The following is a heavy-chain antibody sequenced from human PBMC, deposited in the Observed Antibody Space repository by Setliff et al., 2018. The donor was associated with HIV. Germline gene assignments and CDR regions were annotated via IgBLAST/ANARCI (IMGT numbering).Heavy chain of an antibody. Sequence: ASVKVSCKASGYTFTSYYMHWVRQAPGQGLEWMGRFIPMFGATKYAQGFQSRVTITADRSTSTVHMELSSLGSEDTAVYYCARDISSWSLRRGGAKKYSYYGMDVWGQGTTVTVSS. D-gene: IGHD6-13*01. CDR3: ARDISSWSLRRGGAKKYSYYGMDV. CDR2: FIPMFGAT. CDR1: GYTFTSYY. V-gene: IGHV1-46*01. J-gene: IGHJ6*02.